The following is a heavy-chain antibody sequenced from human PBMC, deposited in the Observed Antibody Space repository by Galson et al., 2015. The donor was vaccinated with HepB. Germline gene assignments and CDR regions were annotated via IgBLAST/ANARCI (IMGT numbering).Heavy chain of an antibody. CDR1: GFTFSSYG. CDR3: TTTSVGATGLGY. Sequence: SLRLSCAASGFTFSSYGMHWVRQAPGKGLEWVAVIWYDGSNKYYADSVKGRFTISRDNSKNTLYLQMNSLRAEDTAVYYCTTTSVGATGLGYWGQGTLVTVSS. V-gene: IGHV3-33*01. D-gene: IGHD1-26*01. CDR2: IWYDGSNK. J-gene: IGHJ4*02.